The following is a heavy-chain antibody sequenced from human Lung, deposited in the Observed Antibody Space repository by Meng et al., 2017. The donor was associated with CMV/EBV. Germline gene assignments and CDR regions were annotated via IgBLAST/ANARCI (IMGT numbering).Heavy chain of an antibody. CDR3: AKTSAAARVYYFDY. Sequence: SCAASGFTSSNYAINWVRQAPGKGLEWVSAISGTGATTYYADSVRGRFTISRDNSKNSVHLQMNSLRAEDTAMYYCAKTSAAARVYYFDYWGPGTLVTVSS. J-gene: IGHJ4*02. D-gene: IGHD6-13*01. CDR2: ISGTGATT. CDR1: GFTSSNYA. V-gene: IGHV3-23*01.